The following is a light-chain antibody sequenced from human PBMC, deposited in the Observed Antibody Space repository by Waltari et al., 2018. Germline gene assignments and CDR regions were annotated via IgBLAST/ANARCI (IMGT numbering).Light chain of an antibody. CDR1: SSDVGGSNS. CDR2: EVS. Sequence: QSALTQPASVSGSPGQSITISCTGTSSDVGGSNSVSWYQQHPGKAPKLMIYEVSNRPSGVSTRFSGSKSGNTASLTISGLQAEDEADYYCSSYTSSSTLVVFGGGTKLTVL. V-gene: IGLV2-14*01. J-gene: IGLJ2*01. CDR3: SSYTSSSTLVV.